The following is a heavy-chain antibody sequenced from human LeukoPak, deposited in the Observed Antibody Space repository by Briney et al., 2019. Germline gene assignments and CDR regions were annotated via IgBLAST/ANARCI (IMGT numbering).Heavy chain of an antibody. D-gene: IGHD3-22*01. J-gene: IGHJ4*02. CDR1: GFTFANYA. CDR3: ARQYSYDSSGYYPWDY. Sequence: PGGSLRLSCAASGFTFANYAMSWVRQAPGRGLEWVSAISGSGDTTYYADPVKGRFTISRDDSKNTLYLQMNSLRAEDTAMYYCARQYSYDSSGYYPWDYWGQGTLVTVSS. CDR2: ISGSGDTT. V-gene: IGHV3-23*01.